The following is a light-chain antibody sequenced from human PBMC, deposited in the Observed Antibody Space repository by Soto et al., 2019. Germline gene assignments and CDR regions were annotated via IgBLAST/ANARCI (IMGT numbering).Light chain of an antibody. V-gene: IGKV3D-15*01. J-gene: IGKJ2*01. CDR1: QSVSSN. CDR2: GAS. Sequence: EIVMTQSPATLSVSPGERATLSCRASQSVSSNLAWYQQKPGQAPRLLIYGASTRATGIPARFSGSGSGTEFTLTISSLQSEDFAVYYCQHYNNWPYTSGQGTKVDIK. CDR3: QHYNNWPYT.